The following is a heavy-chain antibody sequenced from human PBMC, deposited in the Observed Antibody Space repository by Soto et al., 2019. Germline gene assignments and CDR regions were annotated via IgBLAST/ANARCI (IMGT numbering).Heavy chain of an antibody. D-gene: IGHD6-6*01. CDR2: INPSGGST. CDR3: ASEYSSPSAFDY. V-gene: IGHV1-46*01. J-gene: IGHJ4*02. Sequence: ASVKVSCKASGYTFTSYYMHWVRQAPGQGLEWMGIINPSGGSTSYAQKFQGRVTMTRNTSTSTVYMELSSLRSEDTAVYYCASEYSSPSAFDYWGQGTLVTVSS. CDR1: GYTFTSYY.